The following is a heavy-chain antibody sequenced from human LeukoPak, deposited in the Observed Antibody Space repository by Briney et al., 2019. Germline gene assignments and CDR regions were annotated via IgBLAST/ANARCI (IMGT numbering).Heavy chain of an antibody. Sequence: PSETLSLTCTVSGGSVSSGSYYWSWIRQPPGKGLEWIGYIYYSGSTNYNPSLKSRVTISVDTSKNQFSLKLSSVTAADTAVYYCARVLHYYDSSGYHEYFDYWGQGTLVTVSS. V-gene: IGHV4-61*01. CDR2: IYYSGST. CDR1: GGSVSSGSYY. CDR3: ARVLHYYDSSGYHEYFDY. D-gene: IGHD3-22*01. J-gene: IGHJ4*02.